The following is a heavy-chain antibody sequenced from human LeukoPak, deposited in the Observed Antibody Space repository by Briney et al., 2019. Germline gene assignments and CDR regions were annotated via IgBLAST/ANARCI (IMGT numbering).Heavy chain of an antibody. CDR3: ASWLYYDILTGYYSEDAFDI. Sequence: SVKVSCKASGGTFSSYAISWVRQAPGQGLEWMGGIIPILGTASYAQKFQGRVTITTDESTSTAYMELSSLRSEDTAVYYCASWLYYDILTGYYSEDAFDIWGQGTMVTVSS. D-gene: IGHD3-9*01. CDR2: IIPILGTA. CDR1: GGTFSSYA. J-gene: IGHJ3*02. V-gene: IGHV1-69*05.